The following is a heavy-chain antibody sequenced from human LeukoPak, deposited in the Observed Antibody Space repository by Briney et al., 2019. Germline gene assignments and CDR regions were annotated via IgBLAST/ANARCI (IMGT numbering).Heavy chain of an antibody. CDR2: IYPGDSDT. Sequence: GESLKISCKGSGYSFTSYWSGWVRQMPGKGLEWMGIIYPGDSDTRYSPSFQGQVTLPADKSTSTAYLQWSSLKASDTAMYYCARQSRGAFDIWGQGTMVTVSS. V-gene: IGHV5-51*01. J-gene: IGHJ3*02. CDR1: GYSFTSYW. CDR3: ARQSRGAFDI. D-gene: IGHD2-2*01.